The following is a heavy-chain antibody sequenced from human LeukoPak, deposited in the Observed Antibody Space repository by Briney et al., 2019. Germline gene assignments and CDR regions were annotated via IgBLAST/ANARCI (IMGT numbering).Heavy chain of an antibody. CDR2: IIPIFGTA. V-gene: IGHV1-69*13. J-gene: IGHJ6*03. Sequence: ASVKVSCKASGYTFTGYYMHWVRQAPGQGLEWMGGIIPIFGTANYAQKFQGRVTITADESTSTAYMELSSLRSEDTAVYYCARTDIVVVPAATPYYYYMDVWGKGTTVTVSS. CDR3: ARTDIVVVPAATPYYYYMDV. CDR1: GYTFTGYY. D-gene: IGHD2-2*01.